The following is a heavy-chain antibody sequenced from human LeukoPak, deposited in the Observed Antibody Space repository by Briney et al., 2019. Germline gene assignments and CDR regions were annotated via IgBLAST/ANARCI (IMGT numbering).Heavy chain of an antibody. CDR2: IYYSGST. CDR1: GGSVSSGSYY. D-gene: IGHD3-10*01. CDR3: ARDPHDSGILHY. J-gene: IGHJ4*02. Sequence: SETLSLTCTVSGGSVSSGSYYWSWIRQPPGKGLEWIGYIYYSGSTNYNPSLKSRVTISVDTSKNQFSLKLSSVTAADTAVYYCARDPHDSGILHYWGQGTLVTVSS. V-gene: IGHV4-61*01.